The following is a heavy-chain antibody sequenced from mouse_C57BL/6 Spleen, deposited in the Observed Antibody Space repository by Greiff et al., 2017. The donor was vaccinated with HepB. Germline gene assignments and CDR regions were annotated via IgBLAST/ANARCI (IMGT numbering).Heavy chain of an antibody. Sequence: VQLQQPGAELVKPGASVKLSCKASGYTFTSYWMHWVKQRPGQGLEWIGMIHPNSGSTNYNEKFKSKATLTVDKSSSTAYMQLRSLTSEDSAVYYCAREGYYYGSSYPFAYWGQGTLVTVSA. CDR3: AREGYYYGSSYPFAY. V-gene: IGHV1-64*01. J-gene: IGHJ3*01. CDR2: IHPNSGST. CDR1: GYTFTSYW. D-gene: IGHD1-1*01.